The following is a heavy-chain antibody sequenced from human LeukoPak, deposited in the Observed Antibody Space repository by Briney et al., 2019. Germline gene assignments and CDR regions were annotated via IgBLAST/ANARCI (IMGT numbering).Heavy chain of an antibody. CDR1: GFTLSSHS. Sequence: GGSLRLSCAASGFTLSSHSMYWVRQAPGKGLEWVSAISGSGGSTYYPDSVKGRFTISRDNSKNTLYLQMNSLRAEDTAVYYCAAHSRAYFQHWGQGTLVTVSS. CDR3: AAHSRAYFQH. CDR2: ISGSGGST. J-gene: IGHJ1*01. V-gene: IGHV3-23*01.